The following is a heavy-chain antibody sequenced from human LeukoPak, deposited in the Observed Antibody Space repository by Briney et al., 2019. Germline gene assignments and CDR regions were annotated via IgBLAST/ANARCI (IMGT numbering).Heavy chain of an antibody. Sequence: SETLSLTCNVTGDSIRSYHWSWIRQPPGKGLEWMGYIFHSGSPHYHPSLKSRLTIGLDTSKNQISLKLGSVTAADTAMYYCARHSQSYGPYNWFDSWGQRTLVTFSS. CDR2: IFHSGSP. V-gene: IGHV4-59*08. CDR3: ARHSQSYGPYNWFDS. D-gene: IGHD5-18*01. CDR1: GDSIRSYH. J-gene: IGHJ5*01.